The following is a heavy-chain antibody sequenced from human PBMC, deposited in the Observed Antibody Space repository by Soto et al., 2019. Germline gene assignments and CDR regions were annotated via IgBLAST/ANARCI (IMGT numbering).Heavy chain of an antibody. V-gene: IGHV3-21*06. D-gene: IGHD6-13*01. CDR1: GFTFTSYT. Sequence: PGGSLRLSCAASGFTFTSYTMNWVRQAPGKGLEWVSSISSSSDYIYYADSMKGRVTISRDNAKNSLFLDMNSLTGEDTAVYYCARARVYATGPLDFWGQGPLVTV. J-gene: IGHJ4*02. CDR2: ISSSSDYI. CDR3: ARARVYATGPLDF.